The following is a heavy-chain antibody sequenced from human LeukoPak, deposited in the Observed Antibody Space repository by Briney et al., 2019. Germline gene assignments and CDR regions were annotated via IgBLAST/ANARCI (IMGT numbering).Heavy chain of an antibody. Sequence: ASVKISCKASGYIFTTYYIHWVRQAPGQGLEWMGWINPNSGGTNYAQKFQGRVTMTRDTSISTAYMELSRLRSDDTAVYYCARIPLTIFEDYWGQGTLVTVSS. V-gene: IGHV1-2*02. J-gene: IGHJ4*02. D-gene: IGHD3-3*01. CDR3: ARIPLTIFEDY. CDR1: GYIFTTYY. CDR2: INPNSGGT.